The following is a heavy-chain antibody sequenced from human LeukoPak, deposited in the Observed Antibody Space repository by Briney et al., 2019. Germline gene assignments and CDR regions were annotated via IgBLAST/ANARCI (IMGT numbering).Heavy chain of an antibody. CDR3: ARVNYSRSYDYWYFDR. Sequence: SETLSLTCTVSGGSISSYYWSWIRQPPGKGLEWIGYIHYSGSTNYNPSLKSRVTTSVDTSKNQISLKVSSVTAADTAVYYCARVNYSRSYDYWYFDRWGRGTLVTVSS. J-gene: IGHJ2*01. CDR1: GGSISSYY. V-gene: IGHV4-59*01. CDR2: IHYSGST. D-gene: IGHD6-13*01.